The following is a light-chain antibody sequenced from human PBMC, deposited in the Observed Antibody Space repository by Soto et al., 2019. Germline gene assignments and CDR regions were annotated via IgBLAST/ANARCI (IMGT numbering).Light chain of an antibody. Sequence: EIVLTQSPATLSLSPGERATLSCRASQSVSSYLAGYQQKPGQAPRILIYDASNRATGIPARFTGSGAGTDFTLTISSLEPEDFAVYYCQRRSNLPPLTFGGGTKVEIK. J-gene: IGKJ4*01. CDR2: DAS. CDR3: QRRSNLPPLT. CDR1: QSVSSY. V-gene: IGKV3-11*01.